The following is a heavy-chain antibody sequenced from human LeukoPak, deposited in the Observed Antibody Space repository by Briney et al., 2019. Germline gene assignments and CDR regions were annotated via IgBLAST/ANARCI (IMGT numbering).Heavy chain of an antibody. CDR3: ARRLPYSSGWYMAFDI. CDR1: GGSISSSSHY. D-gene: IGHD6-19*01. CDR2: IYYSGST. J-gene: IGHJ3*02. Sequence: SETLSLTCTVSGGSISSSSHYWGWIRQPPGKGLEWIGSIYYSGSTYYNPSLKSRVTISVDTSKNQFSLKLSSVTAADTAVYYCARRLPYSSGWYMAFDIWGQGTMVTVSS. V-gene: IGHV4-39*01.